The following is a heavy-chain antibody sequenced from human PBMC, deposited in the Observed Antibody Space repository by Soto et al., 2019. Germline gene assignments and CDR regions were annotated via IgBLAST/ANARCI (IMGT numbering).Heavy chain of an antibody. D-gene: IGHD3-22*01. Sequence: PSETLSLTCTVSGGSFTNYYWSWIRQPPGRGLEWIGYIYNTGSTNYNPSLKSRVTISVDTSKNQFSLKLSSVTAADTAVYYCARRGDYYDSSGYYSWWFDPWGQGTLVTVSS. J-gene: IGHJ5*02. CDR2: IYNTGST. CDR1: GGSFTNYY. CDR3: ARRGDYYDSSGYYSWWFDP. V-gene: IGHV4-59*08.